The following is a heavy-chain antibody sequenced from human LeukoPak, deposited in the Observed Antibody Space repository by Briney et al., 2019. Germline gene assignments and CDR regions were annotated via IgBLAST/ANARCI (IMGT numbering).Heavy chain of an antibody. J-gene: IGHJ4*02. CDR1: GFTVSNNY. V-gene: IGHV3-53*01. CDR2: IHSDGST. D-gene: IGHD3-16*01. Sequence: TGGSLRLSCAASGFTVSNNYMSWVRQAPGRGPEWVSVIHSDGSTYYAGSVKGRFTISRDNSKNTMYLQMNSLRAEDTAVYYCARDIKWGQGTLVTVSS. CDR3: ARDIK.